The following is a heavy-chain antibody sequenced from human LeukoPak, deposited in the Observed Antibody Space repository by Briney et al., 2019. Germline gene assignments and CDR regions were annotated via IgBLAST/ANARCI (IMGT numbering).Heavy chain of an antibody. CDR3: AKVGRRYRPYYYYMDV. CDR1: GFTFSSYE. CDR2: ISSSGSTI. Sequence: PGGSLRLSCAASGFTFSSYEMNWVRQAPGKGLEWVSYISSSGSTIYYADSVKGRFTISRDNSKNTLYLQMNSLRDEDTAVYYCAKVGRRYRPYYYYMDVWGKGTTVTVSS. J-gene: IGHJ6*03. V-gene: IGHV3-48*03. D-gene: IGHD3-16*02.